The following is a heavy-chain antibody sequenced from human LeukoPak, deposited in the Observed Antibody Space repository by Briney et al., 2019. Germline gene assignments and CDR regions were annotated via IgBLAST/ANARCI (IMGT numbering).Heavy chain of an antibody. CDR2: IIAIFGTA. CDR3: ASVLWELPKVYYFDF. V-gene: IGHV1-69*05. J-gene: IGHJ4*02. Sequence: GASVKVSCKASGGTFSSYAISWVRQAPGQGLEWMGTIIAIFGTANYAQKFQGRFTITTDESTSTVYMELSSLNSEDTAVYYCASVLWELPKVYYFDFWGQGTLVTVSS. CDR1: GGTFSSYA. D-gene: IGHD3-16*01.